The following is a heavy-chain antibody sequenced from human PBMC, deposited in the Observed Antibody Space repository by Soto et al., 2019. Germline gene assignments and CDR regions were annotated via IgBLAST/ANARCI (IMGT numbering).Heavy chain of an antibody. CDR3: ARDSRAVAGFDS. V-gene: IGHV3-72*01. J-gene: IGHJ4*02. CDR2: SRNKANGYST. Sequence: GSLRLSCAASGFTFSDHYMDWVRQAPGKGLEWVGRSRNKANGYSTEYAASVKGRFTVSRDESKNSLYLQMNSLKIEDTAVYYCARDSRAVAGFDSWGQGTLVTVSS. CDR1: GFTFSDHY. D-gene: IGHD6-19*01.